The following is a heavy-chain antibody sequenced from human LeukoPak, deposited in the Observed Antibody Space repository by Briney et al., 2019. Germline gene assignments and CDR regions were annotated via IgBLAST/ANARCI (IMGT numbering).Heavy chain of an antibody. V-gene: IGHV4-34*01. Sequence: KPSETLSLTCAVYGGSFSGYYWSWIRQPPGKGLEWIGEINHSGSTNYNPSLKSRVTISVDTSKNQFSLKLSSVTAADTAVYYCARTNYYDSRGLGDYGGRETLVTVPS. D-gene: IGHD3-22*01. J-gene: IGHJ4*02. CDR2: INHSGST. CDR3: ARTNYYDSRGLGDY. CDR1: GGSFSGYY.